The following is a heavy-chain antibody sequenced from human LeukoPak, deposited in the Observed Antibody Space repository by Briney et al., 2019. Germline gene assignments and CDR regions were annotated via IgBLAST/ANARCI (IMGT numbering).Heavy chain of an antibody. CDR1: GYSFTIYA. D-gene: IGHD3-22*01. Sequence: ASVKVSCKASGYSFTIYAMNWVRQAPGQGLEWMGWINTDTGNPTYAQGFTGRFVFSLDTSVSTAYLQISSLKAEDTAVYYCARVSNYYDPSGYYYPGHFDDWGQGTLVTVSS. CDR3: ARVSNYYDPSGYYYPGHFDD. V-gene: IGHV7-4-1*02. J-gene: IGHJ4*02. CDR2: INTDTGNP.